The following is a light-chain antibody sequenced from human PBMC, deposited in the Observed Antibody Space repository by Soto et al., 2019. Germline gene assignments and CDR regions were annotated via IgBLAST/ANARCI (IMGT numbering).Light chain of an antibody. V-gene: IGLV2-14*01. CDR1: ISDIGTYDF. CDR2: EVS. J-gene: IGLJ2*01. Sequence: QSALTQPASVSGSPGQSITISCTGTISDIGTYDFVSWYQQHPGKAPKLMIYEVSNRPSGVSNRFSGSKSGNTASLTVSGLLSEDEADYFFSSYTSISTLVFGGGTKLTVL. CDR3: SSYTSISTLV.